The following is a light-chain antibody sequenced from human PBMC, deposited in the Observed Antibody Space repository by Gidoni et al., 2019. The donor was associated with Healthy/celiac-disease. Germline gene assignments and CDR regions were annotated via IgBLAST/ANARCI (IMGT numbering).Light chain of an antibody. CDR3: QQYYSTPPT. Sequence: DIVMTQSPHPLAVSLGGRATINGKSSQSVLNTSYNKNYIAWYQQKPGQPPQLLIYWASTRESGVPDRCSGSGSGTDFTLTSSSLQAEDVAVYYCQQYYSTPPTCGGGTKVEIK. CDR1: QSVLNTSYNKNY. V-gene: IGKV4-1*01. CDR2: WAS. J-gene: IGKJ4*01.